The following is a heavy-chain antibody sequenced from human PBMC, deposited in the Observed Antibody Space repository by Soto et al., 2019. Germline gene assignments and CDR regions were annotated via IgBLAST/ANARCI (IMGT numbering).Heavy chain of an antibody. CDR3: ARESEDLTSKFDH. CDR1: GFTFTRYS. J-gene: IGHJ4*02. CDR2: ISSTTHYI. V-gene: IGHV3-21*06. Sequence: GGSLRLSCAASGFTFTRYSMNWVRQAPGKGLEWVSSISSTTHYIYYADSMRGRFTISRDNAKNAVYLEMNSLRAEDTAVYYCARESEDLTSKFDHWGQGTLVTVSS.